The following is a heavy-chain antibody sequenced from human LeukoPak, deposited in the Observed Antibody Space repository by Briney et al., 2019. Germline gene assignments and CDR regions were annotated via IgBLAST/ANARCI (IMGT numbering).Heavy chain of an antibody. CDR2: INPNSGGI. D-gene: IGHD2-2*01. CDR1: GYTFTGYY. J-gene: IGHJ4*02. V-gene: IGHV1-2*02. Sequence: GASVKVSCKASGYTFTGYYMHWVRQAPGQGLEWMGWINPNSGGINYAQKFQGRVTMTRDTSISTAYMELSRLRSDDTAVYYCARPCSSTSCYRCWGQGTLVTVSS. CDR3: ARPCSSTSCYRC.